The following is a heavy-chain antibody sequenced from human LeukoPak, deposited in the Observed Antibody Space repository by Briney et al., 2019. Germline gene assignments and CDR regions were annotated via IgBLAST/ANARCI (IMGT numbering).Heavy chain of an antibody. CDR2: MSTTGKYI. V-gene: IGHV3-21*01. D-gene: IGHD2-15*01. CDR1: GFDFNNYN. J-gene: IGHJ5*02. CDR3: ARQSGGPYNWFDP. Sequence: GGSLRLSCIASGFDFNNYNLNWVRQAQGKGLEWVASMSTTGKYIYYADSVKGRFTISRDNAKNSQFLQMDSMRVEDTAVYYCARQSGGPYNWFDPWGQGTLVTVSS.